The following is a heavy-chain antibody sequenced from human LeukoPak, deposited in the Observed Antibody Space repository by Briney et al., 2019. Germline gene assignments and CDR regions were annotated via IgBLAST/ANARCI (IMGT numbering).Heavy chain of an antibody. J-gene: IGHJ5*02. Sequence: SETLSLTCTVSGGPISSGSFYWSWIRQPAGKGLEWIGRIYSSGSTNYNPSLKSRVTISVDTSKNQFSLKLRSVTAADTAVYYCARDQGTVIVPTAIGWFDPWGQGTLVTVSS. D-gene: IGHD2-2*02. CDR3: ARDQGTVIVPTAIGWFDP. V-gene: IGHV4-61*02. CDR1: GGPISSGSFY. CDR2: IYSSGST.